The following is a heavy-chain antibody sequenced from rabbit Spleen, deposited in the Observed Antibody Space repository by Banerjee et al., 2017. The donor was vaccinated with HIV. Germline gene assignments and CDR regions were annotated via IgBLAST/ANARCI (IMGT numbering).Heavy chain of an antibody. Sequence: QEQLVESGGGLVKPGGTLTLTCTVSGFSFSSNWICWVRQAPGKGLEWIACIDTNDGDTDYANWPKGRFTISKTSSTTVTLQMTSLTAADTATYFCARDLSGAIGWNFYLWGQGTLVTVS. V-gene: IGHV1S45*01. CDR3: ARDLSGAIGWNFYL. CDR2: IDTNDGDT. J-gene: IGHJ3*01. D-gene: IGHD1-1*01. CDR1: GFSFSSNW.